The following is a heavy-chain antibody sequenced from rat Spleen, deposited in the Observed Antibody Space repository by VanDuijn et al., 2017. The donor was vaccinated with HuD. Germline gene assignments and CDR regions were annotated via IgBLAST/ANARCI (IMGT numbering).Heavy chain of an antibody. Sequence: QVQLKESGPGLVKPSETLSLTCTVSGFSLTSYHVSWVRQPPGKGLEWMGVIWGDGSTAYNSALKSRLSISRDTSKSQVFLKMSSLKTEDTATYYCARVLPGYWGDYVMDAWGQGASVTVSS. CDR3: ARVLPGYWGDYVMDA. J-gene: IGHJ4*01. CDR2: IWGDGST. V-gene: IGHV2-32*01. CDR1: GFSLTSYH. D-gene: IGHD1-4*01.